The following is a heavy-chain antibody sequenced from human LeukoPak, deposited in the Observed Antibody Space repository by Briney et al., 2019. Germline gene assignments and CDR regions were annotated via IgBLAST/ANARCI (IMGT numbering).Heavy chain of an antibody. CDR3: ARFKPGTNQVIAAAPGRMDD. D-gene: IGHD6-13*01. CDR1: GGSISSSSYY. V-gene: IGHV4-39*07. Sequence: PSETLSLTCTVSGGSISSSSYYWGWIRQPPGKGLEWIGSIYYSGSTYYNPSLKSRVTISVDTSKNQFSLKLSSVTAADTAVYYCARFKPGTNQVIAAAPGRMDDWGQGTTVTVSS. CDR2: IYYSGST. J-gene: IGHJ6*02.